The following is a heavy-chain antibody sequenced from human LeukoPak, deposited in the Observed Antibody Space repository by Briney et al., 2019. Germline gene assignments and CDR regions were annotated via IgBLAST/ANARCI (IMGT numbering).Heavy chain of an antibody. Sequence: GGSLRLSCAASGFTVSSNYMSWVRQAPGKGLEWVSSISSSSSYIYYADSVKGRFTISRDNAKNSLYLQMNSLRAEDTAVYYCARDDSSGYYYAYWGQGTLVTVSS. J-gene: IGHJ4*02. CDR2: ISSSSSYI. CDR3: ARDDSSGYYYAY. V-gene: IGHV3-21*01. D-gene: IGHD3-22*01. CDR1: GFTVSSNY.